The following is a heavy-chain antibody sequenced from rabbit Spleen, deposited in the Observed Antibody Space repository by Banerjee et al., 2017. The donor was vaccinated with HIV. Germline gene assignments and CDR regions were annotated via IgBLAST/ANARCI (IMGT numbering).Heavy chain of an antibody. V-gene: IGHV1S7*01. CDR2: IDPVFGST. Sequence: QLKESGGGLVQPGGSLKLSCKASGFDFNSYYMSWVRQAPGKGLEWIGYIDPVFGSTYYASWVNGLFTISSHNAHNTLYLQLNILTAADTATYYCARGGGLLGPGTLVTVS. CDR1: GFDFNSYY. CDR3: ARGGGL. J-gene: IGHJ4*01.